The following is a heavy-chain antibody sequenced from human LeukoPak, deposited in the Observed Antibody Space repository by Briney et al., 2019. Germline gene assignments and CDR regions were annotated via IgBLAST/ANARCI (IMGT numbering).Heavy chain of an antibody. D-gene: IGHD6-6*01. J-gene: IGHJ4*02. CDR3: ARPYSSSSVLVDY. CDR2: IYPGDSDT. V-gene: IGHV5-51*01. Sequence: GESLKISCKGSGYSFTSYWIGWVRQMPGKGLEWMGIIYPGDSDTRYSPSFQGQVTISADKSISTAYLQWSSLKASDTATYYCARPYSSSSVLVDYWGQGTLVTVSS. CDR1: GYSFTSYW.